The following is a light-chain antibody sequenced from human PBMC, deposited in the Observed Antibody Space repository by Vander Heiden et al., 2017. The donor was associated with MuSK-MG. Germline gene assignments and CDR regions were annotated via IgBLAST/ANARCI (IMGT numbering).Light chain of an antibody. Sequence: QSVLTQPPSVSGAPGQRVPISCTGNSSNLGARYDVLGYQQVPGTAPKVLIYGNTNRPSGVPDLFSASKSGTTAFLASAGLQAEDEADYYCQSYDISLSGWVFGGGTKLTVL. J-gene: IGLJ3*02. V-gene: IGLV1-40*01. CDR2: GNT. CDR1: SSNLGARYD. CDR3: QSYDISLSGWV.